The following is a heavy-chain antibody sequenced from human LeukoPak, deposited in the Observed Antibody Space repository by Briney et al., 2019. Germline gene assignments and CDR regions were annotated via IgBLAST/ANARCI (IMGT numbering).Heavy chain of an antibody. CDR2: LSPYNSNT. CDR3: ARGGSTTSRYYYMDV. V-gene: IGHV1-18*01. D-gene: IGHD2-2*01. Sequence: VSXXXSGYTFTNYGIXWGGQAPGQGXXWMGWLSPYNSNTTSPQKLHARVTMTTDTSTSTAYMELRSLRSDDTAVYYCARGGSTTSRYYYMDVWGKGTTVTVSS. CDR1: GYTFTNYG. J-gene: IGHJ6*03.